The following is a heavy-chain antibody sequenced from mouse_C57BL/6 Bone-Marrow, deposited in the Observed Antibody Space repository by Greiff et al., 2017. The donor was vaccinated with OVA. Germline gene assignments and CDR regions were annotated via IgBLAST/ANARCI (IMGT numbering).Heavy chain of an antibody. V-gene: IGHV5-12*01. J-gene: IGHJ4*01. Sequence: EVQLVESGGGLVQPGGSLTLSCAASGFTFSDYYMYWVRQTPEKRLEWVAYISNGGGSTYYPDPVKGRFTNASDKPKNNLNLQMSRLEDEDTAMYDCARLSYLYAMDYWGQGTSVTVSS. D-gene: IGHD5-5*01. CDR3: ARLSYLYAMDY. CDR1: GFTFSDYY. CDR2: ISNGGGST.